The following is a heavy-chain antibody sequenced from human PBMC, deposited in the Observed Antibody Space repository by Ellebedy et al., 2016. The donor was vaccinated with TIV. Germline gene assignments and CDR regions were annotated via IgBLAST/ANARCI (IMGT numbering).Heavy chain of an antibody. CDR1: GASLSSYY. D-gene: IGHD3-10*01. Sequence: MPSETLSLTCTVSGASLSSYYWSWIRQPPGKGLEWIGYIYYSGSTNYNPSLKSRVTISLDTSKNQFSLKLSSVTAADTAVYYCASKKDYYASGSANWFDPWGQGTLVTVSS. CDR3: ASKKDYYASGSANWFDP. J-gene: IGHJ5*02. CDR2: IYYSGST. V-gene: IGHV4-59*12.